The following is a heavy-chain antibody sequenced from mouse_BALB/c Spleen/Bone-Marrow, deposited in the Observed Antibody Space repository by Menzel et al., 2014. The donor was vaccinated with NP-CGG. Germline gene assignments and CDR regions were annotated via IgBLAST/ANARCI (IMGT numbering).Heavy chain of an antibody. J-gene: IGHJ2*01. Sequence: EVKLMESGGGLVQPGGSRKLSCATSGFNFQTFGMHWVRQAPEKGLEWVAYISSGSSTIYYGDTVRGRFTISRDNPKXTLFLQMTSLRSEDTAMYFCARSRFPDYGTSPFDYWGQGTPLTVSS. CDR3: ARSRFPDYGTSPFDY. D-gene: IGHD1-1*01. CDR1: GFNFQTFG. CDR2: ISSGSSTI. V-gene: IGHV5-17*02.